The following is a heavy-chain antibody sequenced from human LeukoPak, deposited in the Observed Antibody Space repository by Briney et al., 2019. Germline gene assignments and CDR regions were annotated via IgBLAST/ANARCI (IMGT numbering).Heavy chain of an antibody. J-gene: IGHJ6*03. CDR3: ARNLYSSSWMSYYYYMDV. D-gene: IGHD6-13*01. CDR1: GFTFNDYA. CDR2: ISWNSGNI. Sequence: GGSLRLSCAASGFTFNDYAMHWVRQAPGKGLEWVSGISWNSGNIAYADSVKGRFTISRDNTKNSLYLQMNSLRAEDTAVYYCARNLYSSSWMSYYYYMDVWGKGTTVTVSS. V-gene: IGHV3-9*01.